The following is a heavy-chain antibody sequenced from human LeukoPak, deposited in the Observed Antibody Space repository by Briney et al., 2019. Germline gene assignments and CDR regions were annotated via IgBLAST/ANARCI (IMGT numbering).Heavy chain of an antibody. CDR2: IYTSGST. CDR3: ARDEKMGSGYYYVLDYYYMDV. D-gene: IGHD3-22*01. Sequence: PSETLSLTCTVSGGSISSYYWSWIRQPAGKGLEWIGRIYTSGSTNYNPSLKSRVIMSVDTSKNQFSLKLSSVTAADTAVYYCARDEKMGSGYYYVLDYYYMDVWGKGTTVTVSS. V-gene: IGHV4-4*07. J-gene: IGHJ6*03. CDR1: GGSISSYY.